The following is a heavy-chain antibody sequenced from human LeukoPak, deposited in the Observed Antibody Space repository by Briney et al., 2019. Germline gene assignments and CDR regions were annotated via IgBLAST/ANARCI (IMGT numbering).Heavy chain of an antibody. CDR3: ARDYADYVGYFFFDY. V-gene: IGHV3-23*01. D-gene: IGHD4-17*01. CDR1: GFTFNNYA. CDR2: ISGGGETT. J-gene: IGHJ4*02. Sequence: GGSLRLSCAASGFTFNNYAMNWVRQAPGKGVEWVSSISGGGETTYYADCAKGRFTISRDNSQKTLYLQMNSLRAEDTAVYYCARDYADYVGYFFFDYWGQGTLVTVSS.